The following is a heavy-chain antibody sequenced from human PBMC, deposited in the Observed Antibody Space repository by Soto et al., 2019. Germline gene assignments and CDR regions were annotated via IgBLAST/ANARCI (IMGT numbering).Heavy chain of an antibody. CDR1: GFTFSTYW. CDR3: ARNAFDF. V-gene: IGHV3-7*01. J-gene: IGHJ3*01. CDR2: MEYGGSEE. Sequence: EVQLVESGGGLVQPGGSLRLSCAASGFTFSTYWMSWVRQAPGKGLEWVANMEYGGSEEYYLNSVKGRFTISRDNARKTLYLQMNSLRVEDTAVYYCARNAFDFWGLGTMVIVS.